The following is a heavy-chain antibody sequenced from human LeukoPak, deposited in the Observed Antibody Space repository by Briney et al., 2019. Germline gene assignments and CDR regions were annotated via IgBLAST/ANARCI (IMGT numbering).Heavy chain of an antibody. J-gene: IGHJ4*02. CDR1: GGSFSGYY. CDR2: INHNGST. Sequence: SETLSLTCAVSGGSFSGYYWSWIRQPPGQGLEWIGEINHNGSTNYNPYLKSRVTISVATSKNQFSLKLSSVSGADTAVYYCARAVACCLWYWGQGTLVSVSS. V-gene: IGHV4-34*01. D-gene: IGHD6-19*01. CDR3: ARAVACCLWY.